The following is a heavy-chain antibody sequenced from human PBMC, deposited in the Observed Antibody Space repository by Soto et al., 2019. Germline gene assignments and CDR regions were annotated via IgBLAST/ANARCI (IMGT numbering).Heavy chain of an antibody. V-gene: IGHV4-31*02. J-gene: IGHJ4*02. D-gene: IGHD2-2*03. Sequence: WIRQHPGKGLEWIGNIYYSGSTYYNPSLKSRVTISVDTSKNQSSLKLSSVTAADRAVYYCARVDPADSPFDYWGQGTLVTVSS. CDR2: IYYSGST. CDR3: ARVDPADSPFDY.